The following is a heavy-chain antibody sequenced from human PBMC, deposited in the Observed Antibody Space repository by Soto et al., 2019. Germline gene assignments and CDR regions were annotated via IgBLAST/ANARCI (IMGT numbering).Heavy chain of an antibody. Sequence: QVQVVESGGGVVQPGRSLRLSCAASGFTFSNYAMYWVRQAPGKGLEWVAVISYDGSNKYYADSVKGRFTISRDNSKNXLXLXXNSLRAEDTAVYYCARVYCVSTSCYGVYYYSGMDVWGQGTTVTVSS. CDR1: GFTFSNYA. J-gene: IGHJ6*02. CDR2: ISYDGSNK. D-gene: IGHD2-2*01. V-gene: IGHV3-30-3*01. CDR3: ARVYCVSTSCYGVYYYSGMDV.